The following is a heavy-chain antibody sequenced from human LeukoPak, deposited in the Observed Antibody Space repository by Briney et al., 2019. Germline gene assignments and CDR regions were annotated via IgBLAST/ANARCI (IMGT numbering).Heavy chain of an antibody. CDR2: ITKSGSVT. D-gene: IGHD1-26*01. V-gene: IGHV3-48*01. CDR3: ATQWELHPAF. CDR1: GFSFSSYS. Sequence: PGGSLRLSCAASGFSFSSYSMNRVRQAPGKGLEWLAYITKSGSVTFYADFVKGRFTISRDNAKKSLYLQMNSLRVEDTAVYYCATQWELHPAFWGQGTLVTVSS. J-gene: IGHJ4*02.